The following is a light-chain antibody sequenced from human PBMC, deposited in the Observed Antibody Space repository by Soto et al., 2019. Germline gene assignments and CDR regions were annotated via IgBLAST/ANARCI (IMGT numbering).Light chain of an antibody. CDR3: AAWDDSVVV. CDR2: RNN. CDR1: SSNIGSAY. J-gene: IGLJ2*01. V-gene: IGLV1-47*01. Sequence: QSVLTQPPSASGTHGQTVTISCSGSSSNIGSAYIYWYQHLPGTAPKLLIYRNNQRPSGVPDRFSASKSGTSASLAISGLRSEDDADYYCAAWDDSVVVFCGGTKVTVL.